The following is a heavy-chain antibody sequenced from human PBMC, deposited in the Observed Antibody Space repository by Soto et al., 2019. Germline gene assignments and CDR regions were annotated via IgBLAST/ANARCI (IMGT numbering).Heavy chain of an antibody. Sequence: EVHLLESGGGLVQPGGSLRLSCGASGVIFNNYAMSWVRQAPGKGLEWVSSISGSGDSTYYADSVKGRFTISRDNSKKTLYVQMNSLRADDTVVYYCAKSPLGGVAAWERISGYWGQGTLVTVSS. CDR3: AKSPLGGVAAWERISGY. CDR2: ISGSGDST. D-gene: IGHD2-15*01. V-gene: IGHV3-23*01. J-gene: IGHJ4*02. CDR1: GVIFNNYA.